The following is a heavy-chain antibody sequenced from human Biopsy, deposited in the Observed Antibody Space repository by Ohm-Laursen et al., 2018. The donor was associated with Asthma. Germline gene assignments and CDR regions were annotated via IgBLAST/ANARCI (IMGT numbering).Heavy chain of an antibody. Sequence: GSLRLSCTASGFTFSDYYMSWIRQAPGKGLEWVSYISSSGSTIYYADSVKGRFTISRDNAKNSLYLQMNSLRAEDTAVYFCAREGNDWSGYVTGDHWGQGSLVTVPS. V-gene: IGHV3-11*01. J-gene: IGHJ5*02. D-gene: IGHD3-3*01. CDR2: ISSSGSTI. CDR1: GFTFSDYY. CDR3: AREGNDWSGYVTGDH.